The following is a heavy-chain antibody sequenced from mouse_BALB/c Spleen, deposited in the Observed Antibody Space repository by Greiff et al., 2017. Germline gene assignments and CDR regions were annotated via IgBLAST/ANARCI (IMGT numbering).Heavy chain of an antibody. CDR1: GYSITSDYA. D-gene: IGHD1-1*01. CDR3: ARRGTTDRYYFDY. J-gene: IGHJ2*01. CDR2: ISYSGST. V-gene: IGHV3-2*02. Sequence: EVQGVESGPGLVKPSQSLSLTCTVTGYSITSDYAWNWIRQFPGNKLEWMGYISYSGSTSYNPSLKSRISITRDTSKNQFFLQLNSVTTEDTATYYCARRGTTDRYYFDYWGQGTTLTVSS.